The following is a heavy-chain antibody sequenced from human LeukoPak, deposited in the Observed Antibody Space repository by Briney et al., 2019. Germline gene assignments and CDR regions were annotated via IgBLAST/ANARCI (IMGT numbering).Heavy chain of an antibody. CDR1: GYSISSGYY. CDR3: ARGPRVGYYDSSGYYHYYFYMDV. D-gene: IGHD3-22*01. Sequence: SETLSLTCTVSGYSISSGYYWSWIRQPPGKGLEWIGYIYYSGSTNYNPSLKSRVTISVDTSKNQFSLKLSSVTAADTAVYYCARGPRVGYYDSSGYYHYYFYMDVWGKGTTVTISS. J-gene: IGHJ6*03. CDR2: IYYSGST. V-gene: IGHV4-61*01.